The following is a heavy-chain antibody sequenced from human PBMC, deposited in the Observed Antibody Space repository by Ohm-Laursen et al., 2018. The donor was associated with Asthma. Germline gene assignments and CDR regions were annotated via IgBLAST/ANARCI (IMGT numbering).Heavy chain of an antibody. D-gene: IGHD3-10*01. Sequence: SLRLSCTASGFTFSSYGMHWVRQAPGKGLEWVAVISYDGRNKYYADSVKGRFTISRDNSMNTLYLQMNSLRAEDTAVYYCAREKVPHAYGYAFDIWGQGTMVTVSS. V-gene: IGHV3-30*03. CDR1: GFTFSSYG. CDR3: AREKVPHAYGYAFDI. J-gene: IGHJ3*02. CDR2: ISYDGRNK.